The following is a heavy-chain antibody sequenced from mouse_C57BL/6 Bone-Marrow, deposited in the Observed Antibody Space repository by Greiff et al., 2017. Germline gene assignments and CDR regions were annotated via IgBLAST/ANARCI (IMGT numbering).Heavy chain of an antibody. J-gene: IGHJ3*01. D-gene: IGHD1-1*01. CDR2: IDPSDSET. CDR3: ARGYGSSYEFAY. V-gene: IGHV1-52*01. Sequence: QVQLQQPGAELVRPGSSVKLSCKASGYTFTSYWMHWVKQRPIQGLEWIGNIDPSDSETPYNQKFKDKATLPVAKSSSTAYMQLSSLTSEASAFYYCARGYGSSYEFAYWGQGTLVTVSA. CDR1: GYTFTSYW.